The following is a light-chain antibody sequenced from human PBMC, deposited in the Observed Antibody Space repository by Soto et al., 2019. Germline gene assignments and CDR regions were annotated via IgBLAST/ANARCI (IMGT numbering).Light chain of an antibody. V-gene: IGKV3-15*01. CDR2: GAS. CDR1: QSVDIS. Sequence: EMVLTQSPATLSVSPGERVTLSCRASQSVDISLAWYQQKPGQAPRLLIYGASTRATDMPGTFSGRGSGTEFTLTISSLRPEDFAVYYCQQSYSTPRTFGGGTKVDIK. J-gene: IGKJ4*01. CDR3: QQSYSTPRT.